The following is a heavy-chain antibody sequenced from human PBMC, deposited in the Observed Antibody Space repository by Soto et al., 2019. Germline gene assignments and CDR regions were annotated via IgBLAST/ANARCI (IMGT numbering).Heavy chain of an antibody. V-gene: IGHV1-69*13. CDR3: ARGACGGDCSMDV. CDR2: IIPIFGTA. D-gene: IGHD2-21*02. CDR1: GGTFSSYA. Sequence: SVKVSCKASGGTFSSYAISWVRQAPGQGLEWMGGIIPIFGTANYAQKFQGRVTITADESTSTAYMELSSLRSEDTAVYYCARGACGGDCSMDVWGQGTTVTVSS. J-gene: IGHJ6*02.